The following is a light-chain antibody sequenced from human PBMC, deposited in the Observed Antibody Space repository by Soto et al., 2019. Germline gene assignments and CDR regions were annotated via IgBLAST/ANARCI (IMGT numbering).Light chain of an antibody. CDR1: QGLINSDGGTY. V-gene: IGKV2-30*01. Sequence: DVVMTPSPLSLPVTLGQPASISCSSSQGLINSDGGTYLSWFQQRPGQSPRRLIYQVSSRGSVVPGRFSGSGSGHDFTVKISRVEAEDVGVYYCMQGTCWRFTFGQQTKLEI. J-gene: IGKJ2*01. CDR3: MQGTCWRFT. CDR2: QVS.